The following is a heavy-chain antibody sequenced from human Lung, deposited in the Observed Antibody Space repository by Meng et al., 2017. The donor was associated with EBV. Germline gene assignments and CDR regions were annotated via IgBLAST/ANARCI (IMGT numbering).Heavy chain of an antibody. D-gene: IGHD1-26*01. J-gene: IGHJ1*01. Sequence: QVQLVESGGGVVQPGTSLRLSCAASGFTFSAYAMHWVRQAPGKGLEWVATISYDGKKTYFADSVKGRFTISRDNSKTTLSLQMDNLNSGDTAVYYCSRDRGGALPDCFHHWGQGTLGTVAS. CDR3: SRDRGGALPDCFHH. CDR1: GFTFSAYA. CDR2: ISYDGKKT. V-gene: IGHV3-30*04.